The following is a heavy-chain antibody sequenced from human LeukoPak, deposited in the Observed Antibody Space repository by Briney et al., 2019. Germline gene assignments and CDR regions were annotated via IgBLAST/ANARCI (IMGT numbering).Heavy chain of an antibody. CDR1: GGSISSSNW. J-gene: IGHJ5*02. D-gene: IGHD2-2*02. CDR3: ARGGYCSSTSCYRDWFDP. CDR2: IYHSGST. Sequence: PSETLSLTCAVSGGSISSSNWWSWVRQPPGKGLEWIGEIYHSGSTNYNPSLKSRVTISVDKSKNQFSLKLSSVTAADTAVYYCARGGYCSSTSCYRDWFDPWGQGTLVTVSS. V-gene: IGHV4-4*02.